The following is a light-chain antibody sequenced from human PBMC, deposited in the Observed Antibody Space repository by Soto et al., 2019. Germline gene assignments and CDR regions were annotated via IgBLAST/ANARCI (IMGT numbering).Light chain of an antibody. CDR1: QSVSSSY. Sequence: PSTLSFPPGGRANLSRTASQSVSSSYLAWYQQKPGQAPRLLIYGASSRATGIPDRFSGSGSGTDFTLTISRLEPEDFAVYYCQQYGSPITFGQGTRLEIK. J-gene: IGKJ5*01. CDR2: GAS. V-gene: IGKV3-20*01. CDR3: QQYGSPIT.